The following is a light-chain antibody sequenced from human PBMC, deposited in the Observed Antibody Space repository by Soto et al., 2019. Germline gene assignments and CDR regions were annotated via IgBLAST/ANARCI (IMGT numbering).Light chain of an antibody. V-gene: IGKV1-39*01. CDR1: QSISTF. Sequence: DIQMTQSPSSLSASVGDRVSVTCRASQSISTFLNWYQQRPGEAPKLLIYAASSLQSGVPSRFSGSGSGADVTLTIGSLQPEDFAAYHCQPSYPTPRTFGHGTKVEVK. CDR3: QPSYPTPRT. J-gene: IGKJ1*01. CDR2: AAS.